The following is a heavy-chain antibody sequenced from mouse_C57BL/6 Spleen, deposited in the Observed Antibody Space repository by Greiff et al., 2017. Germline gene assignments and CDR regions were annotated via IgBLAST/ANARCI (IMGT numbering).Heavy chain of an antibody. Sequence: QVQLQQSGAELARPGASVKMSCKASGYTFTSYTMHWVKQRPGQGLEWIGYINPSSGYTKYNQKFKDKATLTADKSSSTAYMQLSSLTSDDSAVYYCARNDGYYPYYAMDYWGQGTSVTVSS. V-gene: IGHV1-4*01. CDR1: GYTFTSYT. D-gene: IGHD2-3*01. CDR2: INPSSGYT. J-gene: IGHJ4*01. CDR3: ARNDGYYPYYAMDY.